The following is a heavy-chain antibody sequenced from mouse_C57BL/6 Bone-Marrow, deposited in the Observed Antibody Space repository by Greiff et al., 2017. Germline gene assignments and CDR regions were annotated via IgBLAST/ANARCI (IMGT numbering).Heavy chain of an antibody. D-gene: IGHD1-1*02. Sequence: EVQLQESGPGLVKPSQSLSLTCSVTGYSITSGYYWNWIRQFPGNKLEWMGYISYDGSNNYNPSLKNRISITRDTSKNQFFLKLNSVTTEDTATYYCAREGEKYYPFAYWGQGTLVTVSA. J-gene: IGHJ3*01. CDR3: AREGEKYYPFAY. CDR1: GYSITSGYY. V-gene: IGHV3-6*01. CDR2: ISYDGSN.